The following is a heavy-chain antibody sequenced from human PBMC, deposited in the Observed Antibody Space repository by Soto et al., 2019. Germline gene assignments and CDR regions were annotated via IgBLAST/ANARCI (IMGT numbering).Heavy chain of an antibody. CDR2: SYPGGSES. CDR3: ARQGDGSDFDY. D-gene: IGHD2-21*01. J-gene: IGHJ4*02. Sequence: EVQLVQSGAEVKKPGESLKISCKGSGYNFGIYWIGWVRQVPGTGLEWMGLSYPGGSESRYSPSFQGQVTVSADESLTTAYLQWSSLKASDTAIYYCARQGDGSDFDYWGQGTLVTVSS. V-gene: IGHV5-51*03. CDR1: GYNFGIYW.